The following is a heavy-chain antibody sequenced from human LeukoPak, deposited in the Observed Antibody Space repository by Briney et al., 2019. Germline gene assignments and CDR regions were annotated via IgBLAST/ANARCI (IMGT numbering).Heavy chain of an antibody. V-gene: IGHV3-48*03. CDR1: GFTFSSYE. Sequence: PGGSLRLSCAASGFTFSSYEMNGVRQAPGKGLEWVSYISSSGRTIYYADSVKGRFTISRDNAKNSLYLQMNSLRAEDTAVYYCAELGITMIGGVWGKGTTVTISS. CDR2: ISSSGRTI. D-gene: IGHD3-10*02. CDR3: AELGITMIGGV. J-gene: IGHJ6*04.